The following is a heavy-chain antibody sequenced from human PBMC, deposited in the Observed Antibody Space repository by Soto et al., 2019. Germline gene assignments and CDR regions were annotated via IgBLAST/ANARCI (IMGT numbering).Heavy chain of an antibody. Sequence: EVLLVESGGGLVQPGGSLRLSCAASGFTFSSSWMSWVRQASGKGLEWVANIKPDGSDYSSVGSMKGRFTVSRDNAKNSLFLQMNSLRVEDTAVYYCAWDTRSPGYWGQGTLVTVSS. CDR3: AWDTRSPGY. J-gene: IGHJ4*02. CDR1: GFTFSSSW. D-gene: IGHD3-10*01. V-gene: IGHV3-7*04. CDR2: IKPDGSDY.